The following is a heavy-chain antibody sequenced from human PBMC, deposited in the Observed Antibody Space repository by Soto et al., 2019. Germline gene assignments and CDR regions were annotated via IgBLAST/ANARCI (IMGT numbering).Heavy chain of an antibody. V-gene: IGHV4-39*01. Sequence: PSGTLSLTCTACGGCITISSYYWCWIRQPPGKGLEWIGGIYYSGRSYYNPSLKSRVTMSVDTSKNQFSLTLNSVTAADAAVYYCARQRTQAVTQAYLDNWAQGTLVTVSS. D-gene: IGHD4-4*01. CDR1: GGCITISSYY. J-gene: IGHJ4*01. CDR2: IYYSGRS. CDR3: ARQRTQAVTQAYLDN.